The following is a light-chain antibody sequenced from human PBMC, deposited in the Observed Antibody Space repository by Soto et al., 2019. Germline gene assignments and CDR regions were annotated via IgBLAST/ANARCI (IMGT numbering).Light chain of an antibody. Sequence: QSVLTQPPSVSGAPGQRVTISCTGSSSNIGAGYDVHWYQRLPGTAPKVLIYGNNNRPSGVPDRFSGSKSGTSASLAITGLQAEDEADYYGQSYDSSLSGSYVFGPGTKVTVL. J-gene: IGLJ1*01. V-gene: IGLV1-40*01. CDR1: SSNIGAGYD. CDR3: QSYDSSLSGSYV. CDR2: GNN.